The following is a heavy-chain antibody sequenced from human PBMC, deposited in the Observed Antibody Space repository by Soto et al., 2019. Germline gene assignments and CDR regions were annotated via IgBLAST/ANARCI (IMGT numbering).Heavy chain of an antibody. D-gene: IGHD4-4*01. J-gene: IGHJ6*02. V-gene: IGHV1-69*13. CDR1: GGTFSSYA. Sequence: SVKVSCKASGGTFSSYAISWVRQAPGQGLEWMGGIIPIFGTAKYAQKFQGRDTITADESTSTAYKEMSSLRYEYTSVYYCARAGYSNYGDYGMDVWGQGTTVTVSS. CDR3: ARAGYSNYGDYGMDV. CDR2: IIPIFGTA.